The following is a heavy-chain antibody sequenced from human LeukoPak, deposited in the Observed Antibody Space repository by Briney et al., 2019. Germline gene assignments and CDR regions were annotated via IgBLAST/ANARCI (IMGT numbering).Heavy chain of an antibody. CDR1: DGSISSYY. D-gene: IGHD7-27*01. V-gene: IGHV4-59*06. Sequence: SETLSLTCTVSDGSISSYYWSWIRQHPGKGLEWIGYIYYSGSTYYNPSLKSRVTISVDTSKNQFSLKLSSVTAADTAVYYCARQTGDYYYYYMDVWGKGTTVTVS. CDR2: IYYSGST. CDR3: ARQTGDYYYYYMDV. J-gene: IGHJ6*03.